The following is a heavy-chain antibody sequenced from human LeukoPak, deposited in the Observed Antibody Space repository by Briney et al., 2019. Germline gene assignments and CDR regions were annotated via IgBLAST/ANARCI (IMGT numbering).Heavy chain of an antibody. Sequence: GGSLRLSCAASGFTFSSYGMSWVRQAPGKGLEWVSAISGRGGSTYYADSVKGRFTISRDNSKNTLYLQMNSLRAEDTAVYYCAKDVGNYNWNIFDYWGQGTLVTVSS. CDR3: AKDVGNYNWNIFDY. D-gene: IGHD1/OR15-1a*01. CDR2: ISGRGGST. J-gene: IGHJ4*02. CDR1: GFTFSSYG. V-gene: IGHV3-23*01.